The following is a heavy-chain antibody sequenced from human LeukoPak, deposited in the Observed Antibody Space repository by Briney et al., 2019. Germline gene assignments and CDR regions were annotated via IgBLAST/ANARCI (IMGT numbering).Heavy chain of an antibody. CDR1: GGSSSSYY. D-gene: IGHD3-16*02. CDR2: IYYSGST. CDR3: ARSPANYDYVWGSYRRPYYFDY. V-gene: IGHV4-59*01. J-gene: IGHJ4*02. Sequence: SETLSLTCTVSGGSSSSYYWSWIRQPPGKGLEWIGYIYYSGSTNYNPSLKSRVTISVDTSKNQFSLKLSSVTAADTAVYYCARSPANYDYVWGSYRRPYYFDYRGQGTLVTVSS.